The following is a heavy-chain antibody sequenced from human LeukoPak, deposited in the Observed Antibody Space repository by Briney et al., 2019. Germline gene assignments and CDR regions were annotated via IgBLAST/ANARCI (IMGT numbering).Heavy chain of an antibody. CDR1: GVSISSYY. J-gene: IGHJ3*02. CDR2: IYYSGST. V-gene: IGHV4-59*01. D-gene: IGHD3-16*01. Sequence: SETLSLTCTVSGVSISSYYWSWIRQPPGKGLEWIGYIYYSGSTNYNPSLKSRVTISVDTSKNQFSLKLRSATAADTAVYYCARDTWGKDAFDIWGQGTMVTVSS. CDR3: ARDTWGKDAFDI.